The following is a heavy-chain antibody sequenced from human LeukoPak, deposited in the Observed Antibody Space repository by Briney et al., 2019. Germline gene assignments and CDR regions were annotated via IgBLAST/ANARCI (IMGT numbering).Heavy chain of an antibody. V-gene: IGHV3-30*18. CDR1: GFTFISYG. D-gene: IGHD2-2*01. CDR2: ISYDGSNK. Sequence: GGSLRLSCAASGFTFISYGMHWVRQAPGKGLEWVAVISYDGSNKNYADSVKGRFTISRDNSKNTLYLQMNSLRAEDTAVYYCAKDRRGYCSSTSCSQSSFDYWGQGTLVTVSS. CDR3: AKDRRGYCSSTSCSQSSFDY. J-gene: IGHJ4*02.